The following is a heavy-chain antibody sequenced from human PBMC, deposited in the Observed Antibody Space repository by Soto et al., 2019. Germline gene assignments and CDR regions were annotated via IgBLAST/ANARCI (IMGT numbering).Heavy chain of an antibody. CDR3: AGRASR. CDR2: IHPSGQPI. Sequence: EVQLVESGGGLVQPGGSLRLSCAVSGFTFSSSEMYWVRQAPGKGLEWISYIHPSGQPIFYADSVKGRFTISRDNANNSLFRQMNSLRAEYTCVYDCAGRASRWGQGTMVTVSS. J-gene: IGHJ3*01. V-gene: IGHV3-48*03. D-gene: IGHD1-26*01. CDR1: GFTFSSSE.